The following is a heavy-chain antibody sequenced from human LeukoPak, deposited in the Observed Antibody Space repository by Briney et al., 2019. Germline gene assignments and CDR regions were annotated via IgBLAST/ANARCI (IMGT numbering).Heavy chain of an antibody. D-gene: IGHD3-9*01. Sequence: PSETLSLTCSVSGDSIRISPYYWAWIRQPPGKGLEWIGNIYYSGNTYYNPSLKSRVTISVDTSKNQFSLMLSSVTAADTAVYYCARRLRYFDMANWGQGTLVTVSS. J-gene: IGHJ4*02. CDR2: IYYSGNT. CDR3: ARRLRYFDMAN. V-gene: IGHV4-39*01. CDR1: GDSIRISPYY.